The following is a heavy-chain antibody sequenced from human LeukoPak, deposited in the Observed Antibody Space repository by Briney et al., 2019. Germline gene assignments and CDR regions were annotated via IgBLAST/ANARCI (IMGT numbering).Heavy chain of an antibody. V-gene: IGHV3-48*01. Sequence: RGSLRLSCAASGFTFSSYSMNWVRQAPGKGLEWVSYISSSSSTIYYADSVKGRFTISRDNAKNSLYLQMNSLRAEDTAVYYCARVAPIYSSSLYYLDSWGQGTLVTVSS. J-gene: IGHJ4*02. CDR2: ISSSSSTI. D-gene: IGHD6-13*01. CDR3: ARVAPIYSSSLYYLDS. CDR1: GFTFSSYS.